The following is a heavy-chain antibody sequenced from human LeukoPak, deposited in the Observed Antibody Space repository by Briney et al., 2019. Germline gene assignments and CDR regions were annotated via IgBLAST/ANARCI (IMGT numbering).Heavy chain of an antibody. CDR1: GGSISSYY. Sequence: SETLSLTCTVSGGSISSYYWSWIRQPPGKGLEWIGYIYYSGSTNYNPSLKSRVTISVDTSKNQFSLKLSSVTAADTAVYYCARHVVGATRSGYHYYGMDVWGQGTTVTVSS. V-gene: IGHV4-59*08. CDR3: ARHVVGATRSGYHYYGMDV. J-gene: IGHJ6*02. CDR2: IYYSGST. D-gene: IGHD1-26*01.